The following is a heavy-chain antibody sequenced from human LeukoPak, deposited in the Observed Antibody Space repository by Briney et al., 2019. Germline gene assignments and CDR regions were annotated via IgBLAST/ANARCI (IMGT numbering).Heavy chain of an antibody. V-gene: IGHV4-59*01. Sequence: SETLSLTGTVSGGSISSYYWSWIRQPPGKGLEWIGYIYYSGSTNYNPSLKSRVTISVDTSNNQFSLKLSSVTAADTAVYYCARASYSSSWYARRYYFDSWGQGTLVTVSS. CDR2: IYYSGST. D-gene: IGHD6-13*01. CDR1: GGSISSYY. CDR3: ARASYSSSWYARRYYFDS. J-gene: IGHJ4*02.